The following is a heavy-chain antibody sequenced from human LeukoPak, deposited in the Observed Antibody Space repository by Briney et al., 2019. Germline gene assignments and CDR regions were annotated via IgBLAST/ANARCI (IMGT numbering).Heavy chain of an antibody. Sequence: TSETLSLTCTVSGGSISSYYWSWIRQPAGKGLEWIGRIYTSGSTNYNPSLKRRVTMSVDTSKNQFSLKLSSVTAADTAVYYCARTYSGYDSGRFDYWGQGTLVTVSS. CDR2: IYTSGST. J-gene: IGHJ4*02. CDR1: GGSISSYY. V-gene: IGHV4-4*07. CDR3: ARTYSGYDSGRFDY. D-gene: IGHD5-12*01.